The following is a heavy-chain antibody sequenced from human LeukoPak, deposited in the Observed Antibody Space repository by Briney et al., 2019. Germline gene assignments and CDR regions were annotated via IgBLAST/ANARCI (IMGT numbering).Heavy chain of an antibody. D-gene: IGHD2-2*01. CDR2: INPNSGGT. Sequence: ASVKVSCKASGYTFTGYDMHWVRQAAGQGLEWMGWINPNSGGTDYAQRVKGRVTMTRDKSISTAYVRLSRLRSGDTAVYYCARDLYCRRTSCYEGHNWFDPWGQGTLVTVSS. CDR3: ARDLYCRRTSCYEGHNWFDP. CDR1: GYTFTGYD. V-gene: IGHV1-2*02. J-gene: IGHJ5*02.